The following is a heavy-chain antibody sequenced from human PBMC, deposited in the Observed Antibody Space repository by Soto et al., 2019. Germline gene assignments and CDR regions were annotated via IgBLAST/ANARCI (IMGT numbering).Heavy chain of an antibody. CDR1: GFTFGYYA. Sequence: GGSLRLSCTASGFTFGYYAMSWFRQAPGKGLEWVGFIRSKAYGGTTEYAASVKGRFTISRDDSKSIAYLQMNSLKTEDTAVYYCTRGSMVTSYWGQGTLVTVSS. CDR2: IRSKAYGGTT. D-gene: IGHD5-18*01. V-gene: IGHV3-49*03. J-gene: IGHJ4*02. CDR3: TRGSMVTSY.